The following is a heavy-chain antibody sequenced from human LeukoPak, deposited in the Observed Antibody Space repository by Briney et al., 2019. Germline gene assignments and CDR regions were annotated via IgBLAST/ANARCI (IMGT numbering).Heavy chain of an antibody. Sequence: GGSLRLSCATSGLIFSNYGMQWVRQAPGKGLEWVAFIGHDGNNEQYTDSLKGRFTISRDNSKNTLYLQMNSLRTEDTAVYYCAKDGAYYIDDYWGQGTLVTVSS. D-gene: IGHD3-10*01. CDR1: GLIFSNYG. CDR3: AKDGAYYIDDY. V-gene: IGHV3-30*02. CDR2: IGHDGNNE. J-gene: IGHJ4*02.